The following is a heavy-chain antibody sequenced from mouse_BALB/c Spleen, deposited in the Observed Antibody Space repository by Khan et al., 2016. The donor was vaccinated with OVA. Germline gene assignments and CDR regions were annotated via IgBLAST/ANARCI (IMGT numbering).Heavy chain of an antibody. Sequence: QVQLQQSGPGLVAPSQSLSITCTVSGFSLTSYGVHWVRQPPGKGLEVPGVILAGGSTNYNSALLSRLSISKDNSKSHDFVQMNSLQTDDTAMYYCARLGDIWGQGTTLTVSS. CDR3: ARLGDI. CDR2: ILAGGST. V-gene: IGHV2-9*02. D-gene: IGHD3-1*01. CDR1: GFSLTSYG. J-gene: IGHJ2*01.